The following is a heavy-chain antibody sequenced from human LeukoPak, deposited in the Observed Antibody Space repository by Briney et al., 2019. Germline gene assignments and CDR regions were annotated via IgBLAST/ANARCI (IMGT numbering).Heavy chain of an antibody. Sequence: LETLSLTCTVSGGSVSSGSYYWSWIRQPPGKGLEWIGYIYYSGSTNYNPSLKSRVTISVDTSKNQFSLKLSSVTAADTAVYYCARGHDLLTGLGWFDPWGQGTLVTVSS. D-gene: IGHD3-9*01. V-gene: IGHV4-61*01. J-gene: IGHJ5*02. CDR1: GGSVSSGSYY. CDR3: ARGHDLLTGLGWFDP. CDR2: IYYSGST.